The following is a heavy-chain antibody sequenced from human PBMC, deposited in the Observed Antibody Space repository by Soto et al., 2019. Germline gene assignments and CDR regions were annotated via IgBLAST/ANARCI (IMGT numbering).Heavy chain of an antibody. D-gene: IGHD6-13*01. Sequence: SGPTLVNPTQTLTLTCTFSGFSLSTSGMCVSWIRQPPGKALEWLARIDWDDDKYYNTSLKTRLTISKDTSKNQVVLTMTNMDPVDTATYYCARTHGGAAAGTEPFDYWGQGTLVTVSS. CDR2: IDWDDDK. CDR1: GFSLSTSGMC. V-gene: IGHV2-70*11. CDR3: ARTHGGAAAGTEPFDY. J-gene: IGHJ4*02.